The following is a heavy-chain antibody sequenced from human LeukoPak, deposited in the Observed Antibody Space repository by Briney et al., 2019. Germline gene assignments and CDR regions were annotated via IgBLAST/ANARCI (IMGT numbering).Heavy chain of an antibody. V-gene: IGHV3-48*03. Sequence: GGSLSLSCAASGFTFSSYEMNWVRQAPGKGLEWVSKISSSGSAIYYADSVKGRFTISRDNAKSSLYLQMNSLRVEDTAVYYCARGGSLGYWGQGTLVTVSS. CDR1: GFTFSSYE. CDR2: ISSSGSAI. J-gene: IGHJ4*02. CDR3: ARGGSLGY. D-gene: IGHD6-19*01.